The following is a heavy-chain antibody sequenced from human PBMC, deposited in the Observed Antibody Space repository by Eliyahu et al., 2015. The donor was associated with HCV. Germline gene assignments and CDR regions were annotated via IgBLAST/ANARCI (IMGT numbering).Heavy chain of an antibody. D-gene: IGHD2-2*01. Sequence: QVQLVQSGAEVKKPGSSVKVSCKASGGTFSXYAISWVRQAPGQGLEWMGRIIPILGIANYAQKFQGRVTITADKSTSTAYMELSSLRSEDTAVYYCARDKGYCSSTSCYQGGSGDNWFDPWGQGTLVTVSS. CDR1: GGTFSXYA. CDR3: ARDKGYCSSTSCYQGGSGDNWFDP. V-gene: IGHV1-69*04. J-gene: IGHJ5*02. CDR2: IIPILGIA.